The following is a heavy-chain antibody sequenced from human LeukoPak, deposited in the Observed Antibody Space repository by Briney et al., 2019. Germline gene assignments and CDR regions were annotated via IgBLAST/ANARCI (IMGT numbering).Heavy chain of an antibody. J-gene: IGHJ4*02. D-gene: IGHD1-1*01. V-gene: IGHV3-21*01. CDR2: ISSSSAYI. CDR3: ARSPGTRKPIDY. Sequence: PGGSPRLSCAASGFSFSSYSMNWVRQAPGMGLEWVSYISSSSAYIKYADPVKGRFTISRDNAKNSQYLQMNSLRAEDTAVYYCARSPGTRKPIDYWGQGILVTVSS. CDR1: GFSFSSYS.